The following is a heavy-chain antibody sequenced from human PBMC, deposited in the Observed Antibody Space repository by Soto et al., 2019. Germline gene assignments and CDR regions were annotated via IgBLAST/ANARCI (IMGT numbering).Heavy chain of an antibody. CDR2: ISYDGSNK. CDR1: GFTFSSYG. CDR3: AKELSPWIQLWLPADY. V-gene: IGHV3-30*18. J-gene: IGHJ4*02. D-gene: IGHD5-18*01. Sequence: GGSLRLSCAASGFTFSSYGMQWVRQAPGKGLEWVAVISYDGSNKYYADSVKGRFTISRDNSKNTLYLQMNSLRAEDTAVYYCAKELSPWIQLWLPADYWGQGTLVTVSS.